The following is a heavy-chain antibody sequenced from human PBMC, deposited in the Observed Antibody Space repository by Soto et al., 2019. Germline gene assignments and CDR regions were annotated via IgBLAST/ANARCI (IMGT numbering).Heavy chain of an antibody. CDR3: ARDSLYFFDH. J-gene: IGHJ4*02. Sequence: QVQLVESGGGVVQPGRSLRLSCVASGFTFSNYGIHWVRQAPGKGLEWVAVISYDGSNKYYADSVKGRFTISRDNSKNTLYLHMSSLRSEDSALYYCARDSLYFFDHWGQGTLVTVSS. V-gene: IGHV3-30-3*01. CDR1: GFTFSNYG. CDR2: ISYDGSNK.